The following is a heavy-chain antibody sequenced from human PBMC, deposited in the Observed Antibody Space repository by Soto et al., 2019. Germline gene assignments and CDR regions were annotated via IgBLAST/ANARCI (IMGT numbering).Heavy chain of an antibody. V-gene: IGHV2-70*04. CDR3: ARGGGYYYDSSGYYYYYYGMDV. J-gene: IGHJ6*02. CDR2: IDWDDDK. CDR1: GFSLSTSGMR. Sequence: SGPTLVNPTQTLTLTCTFSGFSLSTSGMRVSWIRQPPGKALEWLARIDWDDDKFYSTSLKTRLTISKDTSKNQVVLTMTNMDPVDTATYYCARGGGYYYDSSGYYYYYYGMDVWGQGTTVTVSS. D-gene: IGHD3-22*01.